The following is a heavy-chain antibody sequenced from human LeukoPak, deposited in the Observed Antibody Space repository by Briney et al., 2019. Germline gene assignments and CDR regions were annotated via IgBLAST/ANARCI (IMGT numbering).Heavy chain of an antibody. CDR3: AKDPLAYCGGDCSFDY. Sequence: GRSLRLSCAASGFTFDDYAMHWVRQAPGKGLEWVSGISWNSGNIGYADSVKGRFTISRDNAKNSLYLQMNSLRAEDTALYYCAKDPLAYCGGDCSFDYWGQGTLVTVSS. D-gene: IGHD2-21*02. J-gene: IGHJ4*02. V-gene: IGHV3-9*01. CDR1: GFTFDDYA. CDR2: ISWNSGNI.